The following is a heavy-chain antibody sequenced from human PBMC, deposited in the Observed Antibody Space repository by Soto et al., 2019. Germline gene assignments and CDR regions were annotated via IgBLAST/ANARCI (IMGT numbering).Heavy chain of an antibody. Sequence: QVQLQESGPGLVKPSETLSLTCTVSGGSISSYYWSWIRQPPGKGLEWIGYIYYSGSTTYNPSLKSRVTISVDTSKNQSSLKLSSVPAADTAVYYCARRYSSSFDYWGQGTLVTVSS. V-gene: IGHV4-59*08. J-gene: IGHJ4*02. CDR3: ARRYSSSFDY. CDR2: IYYSGST. D-gene: IGHD6-13*01. CDR1: GGSISSYY.